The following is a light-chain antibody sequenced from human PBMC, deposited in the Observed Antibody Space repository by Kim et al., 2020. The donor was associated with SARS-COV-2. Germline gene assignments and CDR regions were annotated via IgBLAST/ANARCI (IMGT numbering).Light chain of an antibody. CDR1: CSDIEVNY. CDR3: AAWDDRVNGPV. Sequence: QRAAISGSSSCSDIEVNYDSWYQQYPRPAPNLLIFIHKERPSGVPVRFSFSKSGTSASLAIAGLRTDDEAVYYCAAWDDRVNGPVFGGGTQLTVL. CDR2: IHK. V-gene: IGLV1-47*01. J-gene: IGLJ3*02.